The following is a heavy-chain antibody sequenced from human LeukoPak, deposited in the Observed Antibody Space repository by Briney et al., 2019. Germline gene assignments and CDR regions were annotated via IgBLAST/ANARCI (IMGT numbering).Heavy chain of an antibody. Sequence: PSETLSLTCAVYGGSFSGYYWSWIRQPPGKGLEWIGEINHSGSTNYNPSLKSRVTISVDTSKNQFSLKLSSVTAADTAVYYCARCRGGSYYLAHNWFDPWGQGTLVTVSS. J-gene: IGHJ5*02. V-gene: IGHV4-34*01. CDR1: GGSFSGYY. CDR2: INHSGST. D-gene: IGHD1-26*01. CDR3: ARCRGGSYYLAHNWFDP.